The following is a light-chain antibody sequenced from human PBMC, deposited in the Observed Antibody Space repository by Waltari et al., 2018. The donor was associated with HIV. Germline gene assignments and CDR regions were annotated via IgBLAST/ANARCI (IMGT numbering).Light chain of an antibody. CDR1: NSDIAYYHY. CDR3: SSYTTTGIVV. Sequence: HSVLAQPASVSGSPGQSVIIPCTGSNSDIAYYHYVYWYQHQSVKAPKNLIYEVTNRPSGISSRFSGAKSGNTAFLTISGLQIDDEADYFCSSYTTTGIVVFGGGTKVTVL. CDR2: EVT. J-gene: IGLJ2*01. V-gene: IGLV2-14*01.